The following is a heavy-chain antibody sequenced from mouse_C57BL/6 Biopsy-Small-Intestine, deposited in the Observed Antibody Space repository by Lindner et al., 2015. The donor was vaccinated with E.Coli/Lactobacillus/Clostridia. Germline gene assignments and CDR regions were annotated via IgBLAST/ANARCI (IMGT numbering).Heavy chain of an antibody. CDR2: FHPYNDDT. CDR1: GYTFTTYP. D-gene: IGHD2-5*01. Sequence: VQLQESGAELVKPGASVKTSCKASGYTFTTYPIEWMKQNHGKSLEWIGNFHPYNDDTKYNEKFKGKATLTVEKSSRTVYLELSRLTSDDSAVYYCARGSNYDYAMDYWGQGTSVTVSS. CDR3: ARGSNYDYAMDY. J-gene: IGHJ4*01. V-gene: IGHV1-47*01.